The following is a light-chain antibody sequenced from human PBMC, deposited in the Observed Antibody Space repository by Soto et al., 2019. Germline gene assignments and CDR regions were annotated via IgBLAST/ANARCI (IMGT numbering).Light chain of an antibody. CDR1: QSISSW. V-gene: IGKV1-5*03. CDR3: QHYNSYPIT. J-gene: IGKJ5*01. CDR2: KSS. Sequence: DIQMTQSASTLSASVGDRVTSTCRASQSISSWLAWYQQKPGKAPKLLIYKSSSLESGVPSRFSGSGSGTEFTLTISSLQPDDCATYECQHYNSYPITFGQGTRVEIK.